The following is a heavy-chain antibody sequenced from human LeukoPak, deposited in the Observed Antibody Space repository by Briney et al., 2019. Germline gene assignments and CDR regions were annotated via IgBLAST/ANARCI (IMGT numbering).Heavy chain of an antibody. D-gene: IGHD4-17*01. V-gene: IGHV3-30-3*01. CDR1: GFTFSSYA. Sequence: PGGSLRLSCAASGFTFSSYAMHWVRQAPGKGLERAAVISYDGSNKYYADSVKGRFTISRDNSKNTLYLQMNSLRAEDTAVYYCARDTGHGPRKNNWFDPWGQGTLVTVSS. CDR3: ARDTGHGPRKNNWFDP. J-gene: IGHJ5*02. CDR2: ISYDGSNK.